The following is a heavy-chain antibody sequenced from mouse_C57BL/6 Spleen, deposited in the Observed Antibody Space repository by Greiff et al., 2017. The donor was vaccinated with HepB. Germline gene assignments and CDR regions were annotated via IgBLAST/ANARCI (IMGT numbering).Heavy chain of an antibody. CDR3: AGPYDGYSYWYFDV. Sequence: EVQLQQSGPELVKPGASVKISCKASGYTFTDYYMNWVKQSHGKSLEWIGDINPNNGGTSYNQKFKGKATLTVDKSSSTAYMELRSLTSEDSAVYYCAGPYDGYSYWYFDVWGTGTTVTVSS. D-gene: IGHD2-3*01. CDR1: GYTFTDYY. J-gene: IGHJ1*03. V-gene: IGHV1-26*01. CDR2: INPNNGGT.